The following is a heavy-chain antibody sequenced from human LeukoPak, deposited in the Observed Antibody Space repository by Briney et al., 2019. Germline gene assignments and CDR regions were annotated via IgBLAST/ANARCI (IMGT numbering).Heavy chain of an antibody. J-gene: IGHJ4*02. CDR3: AKGGEYQLPGDY. CDR1: GFTFSSYS. CDR2: ISSSSSYI. Sequence: PGGSLRLSCAASGFTFSSYSMNWVRQAPGKGLEWVSSISSSSSYIYYADSVKGRFTITRANAKNSLYLQMNSLRAEDTAVYYCAKGGEYQLPGDYWGQGTLVTVSS. D-gene: IGHD2-2*01. V-gene: IGHV3-21*01.